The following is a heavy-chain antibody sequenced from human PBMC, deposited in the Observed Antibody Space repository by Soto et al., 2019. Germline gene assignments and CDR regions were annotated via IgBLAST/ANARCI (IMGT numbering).Heavy chain of an antibody. CDR1: GFTFSSYS. D-gene: IGHD5-12*01. CDR3: AKDRGNGYGPQEI. Sequence: GGSLRLSCAASGFTFSSYSMNWVRQAPGKGLEWVSSISSSSSYIYYADSVKGRFTISRDNAKNSLYLQMNSLRAEDTAVYYCAKDRGNGYGPQEIWGQGTLVTVSS. J-gene: IGHJ4*02. V-gene: IGHV3-21*01. CDR2: ISSSSSYI.